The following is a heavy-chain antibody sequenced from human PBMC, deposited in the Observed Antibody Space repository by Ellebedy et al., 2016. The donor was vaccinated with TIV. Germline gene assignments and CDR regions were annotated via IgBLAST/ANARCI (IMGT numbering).Heavy chain of an antibody. CDR1: GYIFTGHY. D-gene: IGHD3-22*01. V-gene: IGHV1-2*02. CDR2: LNPHSGGT. J-gene: IGHJ4*02. CDR3: ARDGRDYYDRSGHDY. Sequence: AASVKVSCKASGYIFTGHYVHWVRQAPGQGLEWMGWLNPHSGGTNYAQKFQGRVTMTRDTSINTAYMELSSLGSDDTALYFCARDGRDYYDRSGHDYWGQGTLVTVSS.